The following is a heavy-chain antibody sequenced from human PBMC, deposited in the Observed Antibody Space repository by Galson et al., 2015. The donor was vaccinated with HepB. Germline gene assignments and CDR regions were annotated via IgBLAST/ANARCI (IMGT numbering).Heavy chain of an antibody. V-gene: IGHV3-74*01. CDR3: AKVCAMDV. J-gene: IGHJ6*02. Sequence: SLRLSCAASGFTFSSCWMHWVRQAPGKGLVWVSGINSDGRSTYYADSVKGRFTISRDNAKNTLYLQMNSLRAEDTAVYYCAKVCAMDVWGQGTTVIVSS. D-gene: IGHD2-2*01. CDR1: GFTFSSCW. CDR2: INSDGRST.